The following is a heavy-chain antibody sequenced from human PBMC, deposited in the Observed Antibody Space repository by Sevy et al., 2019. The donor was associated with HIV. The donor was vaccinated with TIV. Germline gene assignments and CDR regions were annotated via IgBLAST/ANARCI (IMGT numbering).Heavy chain of an antibody. CDR2: IYSGGSI. D-gene: IGHD3-22*01. CDR1: VFTVSSSY. J-gene: IGHJ4*02. Sequence: GGSLRLSCAASVFTVSSSYMSWVRQAPGKGLEWVSVIYSGGSIYYADSVKGRFTISRDNSKNMLYLQMNSLRAEDTAVYYCARDTPNYYDSSGRTPAFDYWGQGTLVTVSS. CDR3: ARDTPNYYDSSGRTPAFDY. V-gene: IGHV3-53*01.